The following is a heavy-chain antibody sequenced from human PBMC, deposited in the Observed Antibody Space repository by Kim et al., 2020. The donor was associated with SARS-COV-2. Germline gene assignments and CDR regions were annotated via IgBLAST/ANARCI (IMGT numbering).Heavy chain of an antibody. D-gene: IGHD3-22*01. CDR2: ISSSSSYT. J-gene: IGHJ4*02. CDR3: ARNYDSSGYYYYFDY. Sequence: GGSLRLSCAASGFTFSDYYMSWIRQAPGKGLEWVAYISSSSSYTNYADSGKGRFTISRDNAKNSLYLQMNSRRAEDTAVYYCARNYDSSGYYYYFDYWGQGTLVTVSS. V-gene: IGHV3-11*06. CDR1: GFTFSDYY.